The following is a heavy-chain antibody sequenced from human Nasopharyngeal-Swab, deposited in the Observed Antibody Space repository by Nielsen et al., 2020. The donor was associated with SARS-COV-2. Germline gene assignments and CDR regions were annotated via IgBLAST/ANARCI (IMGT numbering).Heavy chain of an antibody. D-gene: IGHD5-12*01. CDR3: AKDRDSGDDSGEYYHYYGMDV. Sequence: GESLKISCAASGFIFSSYAMNWVRQAPGRGLEWVSAISGCDASTKYADSVKGRFTISRDNSKNTLDLQMNSLRAEDTAIYYCAKDRDSGDDSGEYYHYYGMDVWGQGTTVTVSS. CDR2: ISGCDAST. CDR1: GFIFSSYA. V-gene: IGHV3-23*01. J-gene: IGHJ6*02.